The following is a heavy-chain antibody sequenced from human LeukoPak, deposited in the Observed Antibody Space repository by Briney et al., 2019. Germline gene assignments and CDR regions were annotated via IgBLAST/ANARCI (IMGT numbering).Heavy chain of an antibody. V-gene: IGHV1-69*05. CDR3: GRSNQGSYGVYYFDY. Sequence: TVKVSCKASVGTFTSYAISWVRQAPGQGLEWMGRIIPIFGTANYAHKFQGRVTITTDESTTTAYMELSSLRSEDTAVYYCGRSNQGSYGVYYFDYWGQGTLVTVSS. J-gene: IGHJ4*02. CDR2: IIPIFGTA. D-gene: IGHD3-10*01. CDR1: VGTFTSYA.